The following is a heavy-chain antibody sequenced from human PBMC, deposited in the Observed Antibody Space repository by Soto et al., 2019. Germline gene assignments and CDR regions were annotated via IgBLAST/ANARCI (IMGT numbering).Heavy chain of an antibody. CDR3: ARGPHVPEGALYNCFDP. Sequence: SEHLSLTCAVYGGSFSGYYWRWIRQPPGQGLEWIGEINHSGSTNYNPSLKSRVTISVDTSKNQFSLKLSSVTAADTAVYYCARGPHVPEGALYNCFDPWGQGTLVTVSS. CDR2: INHSGST. J-gene: IGHJ5*02. CDR1: GGSFSGYY. V-gene: IGHV4-34*01. D-gene: IGHD1-26*01.